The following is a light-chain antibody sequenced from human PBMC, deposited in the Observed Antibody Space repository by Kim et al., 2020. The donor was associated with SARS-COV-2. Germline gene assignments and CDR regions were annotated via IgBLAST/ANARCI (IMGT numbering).Light chain of an antibody. Sequence: DIQMTQSPSSLSASVGDRVTITCRASQSISSYLNWYQQKPGKAPKLLIYAASSLQSGVPSRFSGSGSGTDFTLTISSLQPEDFATYYWQQSYSTPFSIGGGTKVDIK. CDR3: QQSYSTPFS. CDR2: AAS. CDR1: QSISSY. V-gene: IGKV1-39*01. J-gene: IGKJ4*01.